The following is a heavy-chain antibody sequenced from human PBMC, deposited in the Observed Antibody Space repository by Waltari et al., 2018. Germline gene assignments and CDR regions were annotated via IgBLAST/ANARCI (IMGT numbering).Heavy chain of an antibody. CDR3: ARVQDYVRDY. Sequence: QVQLQQWGAGLLKPSETLSLTCAVSGGSFSDYYWSWIRQPPGKGLEWIGEINHNGSTNYNPSLRSRITISIDTSKNQFSLKLNSVTAADTAVYYCARVQDYVRDYWGQGTLVTVSS. V-gene: IGHV4-34*02. J-gene: IGHJ4*02. CDR1: GGSFSDYY. CDR2: INHNGST. D-gene: IGHD3-16*01.